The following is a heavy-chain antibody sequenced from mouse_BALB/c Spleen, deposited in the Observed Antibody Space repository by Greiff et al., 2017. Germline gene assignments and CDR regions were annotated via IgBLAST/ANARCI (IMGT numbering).Heavy chain of an antibody. Sequence: EVKLMESGGGLVQPGGSMKLSCVASGFTFSNYWMNWVRQSPEKGLEWVAEISLKSNNYATHYAVSVKGRFTISRDDSKSSVYLQMNNLRAEDTGIYYCTRTLLPYAMDYWGQGTSVTVSS. CDR1: GFTFSNYW. CDR3: TRTLLPYAMDY. V-gene: IGHV6-6*02. J-gene: IGHJ4*01. CDR2: ISLKSNNYAT. D-gene: IGHD1-2*01.